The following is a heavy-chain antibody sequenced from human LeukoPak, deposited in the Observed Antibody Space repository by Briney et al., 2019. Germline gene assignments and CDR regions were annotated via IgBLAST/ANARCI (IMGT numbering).Heavy chain of an antibody. CDR3: ARASDYDYVWGSYRNADY. Sequence: PGGSLRLSCAASGFTFSSYEMNWVRQAPGKGLEWVSYISSSGSTIYYADSVKGRFTISRDNAKNSLYLQMNSLRAEDTAVYYCARASDYDYVWGSYRNADYWGQGTLVTVSS. CDR1: GFTFSSYE. J-gene: IGHJ4*02. CDR2: ISSSGSTI. D-gene: IGHD3-16*02. V-gene: IGHV3-48*03.